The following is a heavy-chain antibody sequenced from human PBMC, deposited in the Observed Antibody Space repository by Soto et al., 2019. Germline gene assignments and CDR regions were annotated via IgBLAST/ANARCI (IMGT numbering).Heavy chain of an antibody. CDR2: IIPIFGTA. V-gene: IGHV1-69*13. CDR3: ARAWGYSYAEYYFDY. J-gene: IGHJ4*02. CDR1: GGTFSSYA. Sequence: SVKVSCKASGGTFSSYAISWVRQAPGQGLEWMGGIIPIFGTANYAQKFQGKVTITADESTSTAYMELSRLRSDDTAVYYCARAWGYSYAEYYFDYWGQGTLVTVSS. D-gene: IGHD5-18*01.